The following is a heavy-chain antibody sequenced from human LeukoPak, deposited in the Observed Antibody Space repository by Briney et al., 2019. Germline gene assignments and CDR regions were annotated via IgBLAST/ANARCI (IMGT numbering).Heavy chain of an antibody. Sequence: GASVKVSYKASGYTFTSYYMHWVRQAPGQGLEWMGIINPSGGSTSYAQKFQGRVTMTRDTSTSTVYMELSSLRSEDTAVYYCARRTNWAIIDYWGQGTLVTVSS. CDR3: ARRTNWAIIDY. D-gene: IGHD7-27*01. J-gene: IGHJ4*02. V-gene: IGHV1-46*01. CDR1: GYTFTSYY. CDR2: INPSGGST.